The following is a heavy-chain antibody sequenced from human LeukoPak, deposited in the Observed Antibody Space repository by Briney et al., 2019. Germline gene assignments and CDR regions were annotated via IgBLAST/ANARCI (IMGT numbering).Heavy chain of an antibody. V-gene: IGHV3-64*01. J-gene: IGHJ4*02. D-gene: IGHD2-2*01. CDR1: GFTFSSHA. CDR3: ARGPHCGSTSCLSYFDY. Sequence: PGGALRLSCAATGFTFSSHAMHWVRPAPGKGREYVSAINSDGGVTYYANSVKGRYTISRDNSKNTVHLQMGSLSGRDMAVYYCARGPHCGSTSCLSYFDYWGQGTLVTVSS. CDR2: INSDGGVT.